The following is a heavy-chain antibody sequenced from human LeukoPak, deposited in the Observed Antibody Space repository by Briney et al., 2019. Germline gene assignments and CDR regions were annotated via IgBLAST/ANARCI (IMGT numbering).Heavy chain of an antibody. Sequence: GRSLRLSCAASGFTFSSYAMHWVRQAPGKGLEWVAVISYDGSNKYYADSVKGRFTISRDNSKNTLYLQMNSLRAEDTAVYYCARDCNDGGAAFDYWGQGTLVTVSS. V-gene: IGHV3-30-3*01. J-gene: IGHJ4*02. CDR3: ARDCNDGGAAFDY. CDR1: GFTFSSYA. CDR2: ISYDGSNK. D-gene: IGHD2-8*01.